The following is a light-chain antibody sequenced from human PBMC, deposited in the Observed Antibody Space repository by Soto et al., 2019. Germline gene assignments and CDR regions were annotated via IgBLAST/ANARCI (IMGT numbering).Light chain of an antibody. Sequence: QSALTQPASVSGSPGQSITISCTGTSSDVGTYNDVSWYQQHSGKAPKLMIYEVSNRPSGVSNRFSGSKSGNTASLTISGLQAEDEADYYCSAYTSSLTLYVFGSGTKLTVL. CDR2: EVS. CDR3: SAYTSSLTLYV. CDR1: SSDVGTYND. J-gene: IGLJ1*01. V-gene: IGLV2-14*01.